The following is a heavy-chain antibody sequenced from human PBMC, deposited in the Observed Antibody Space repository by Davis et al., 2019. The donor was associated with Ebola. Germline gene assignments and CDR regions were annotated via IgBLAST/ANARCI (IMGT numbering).Heavy chain of an antibody. CDR3: ARKHEYQLLRHAFDI. D-gene: IGHD2-2*01. J-gene: IGHJ3*02. CDR2: ISAYNGNT. CDR1: GYTFTSYG. V-gene: IGHV1-18*04. Sequence: ASVKVSCKASGYTFTSYGISWVRQAPGQGLEWMGWISAYNGNTNYAQKLQGRVTMTTDTSTSTAYMELRSLRSDDTAVYYCARKHEYQLLRHAFDIWGQGTMVTVSS.